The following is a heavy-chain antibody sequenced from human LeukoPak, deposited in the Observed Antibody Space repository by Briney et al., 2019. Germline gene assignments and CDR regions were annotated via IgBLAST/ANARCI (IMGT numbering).Heavy chain of an antibody. J-gene: IGHJ5*02. D-gene: IGHD3-3*01. CDR1: GYTFTSYY. CDR3: ARDNYDFPNWFDP. V-gene: IGHV1-69*04. CDR2: IIPILGIA. Sequence: SVKVSCKASGYTFTSYYMHWVRQAPGQGLEWMGRIIPILGIANYAQKFQGRVTITADKSTSTAYMELSSLRSEDTAVYYCARDNYDFPNWFDPWGQGTLVTVSS.